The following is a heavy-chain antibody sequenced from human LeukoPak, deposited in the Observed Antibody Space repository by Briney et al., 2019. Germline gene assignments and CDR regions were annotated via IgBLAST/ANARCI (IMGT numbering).Heavy chain of an antibody. CDR3: ARELRYFDPPDY. J-gene: IGHJ4*02. D-gene: IGHD3-9*01. CDR2: ISSNGGST. Sequence: PGGSLRLSCAASGFTFSSYAMHWVRQAPGKGLEYVSAISSNGGSTYYANSVKGRFTISRDNSKNTLYLQMGSLRAEDMAVYYCARELRYFDPPDYWGQGTLVTVSS. V-gene: IGHV3-64*01. CDR1: GFTFSSYA.